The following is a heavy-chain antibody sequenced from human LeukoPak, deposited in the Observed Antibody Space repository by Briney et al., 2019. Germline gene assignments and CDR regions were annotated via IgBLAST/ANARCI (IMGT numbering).Heavy chain of an antibody. CDR3: ARGELGDFDY. CDR1: GVSISSGDYY. J-gene: IGHJ4*02. D-gene: IGHD1-26*01. Sequence: PSETLSLTCTVSGVSISSGDYYWSWIRQPPGKGLEWIGYIYYSGSTYYSPSLKSRVNISVDTSKNQFSRKLSSVTAADTAVYYCARGELGDFDYWGQKTLVTVSS. V-gene: IGHV4-30-4*01. CDR2: IYYSGST.